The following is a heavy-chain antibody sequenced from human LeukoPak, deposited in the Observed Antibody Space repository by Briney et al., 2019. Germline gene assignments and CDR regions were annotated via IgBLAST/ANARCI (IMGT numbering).Heavy chain of an antibody. Sequence: ASVKVSCKASGYTFTSYAMNWVRQAPGQGLEWMGWINTNTGNPTYAQGFTGRFVFSLDTSVSTAYLQISSLKAEDTAVYYCARDGSAALIWFGESDHHDAFDIWGQGTMVTVSS. V-gene: IGHV7-4-1*02. CDR2: INTNTGNP. CDR3: ARDGSAALIWFGESDHHDAFDI. CDR1: GYTFTSYA. J-gene: IGHJ3*02. D-gene: IGHD3-10*01.